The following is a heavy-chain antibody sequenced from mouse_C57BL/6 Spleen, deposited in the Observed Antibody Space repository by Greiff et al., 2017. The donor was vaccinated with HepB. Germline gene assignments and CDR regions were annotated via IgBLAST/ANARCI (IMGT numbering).Heavy chain of an antibody. CDR3: ARLGEGYFDV. V-gene: IGHV1-22*01. CDR1: GYTFTDYN. J-gene: IGHJ1*03. CDR2: INPNNGGT. Sequence: VQLKQSGPELVKPGASVKMSCKASGYTFTDYNMHWVKQSHGKSLEWIGYINPNNGGTSYNQKFKGKATLTGNKSSSTAYMELRSLTSEDSAVYYCARLGEGYFDVWGTGTTVTVSS.